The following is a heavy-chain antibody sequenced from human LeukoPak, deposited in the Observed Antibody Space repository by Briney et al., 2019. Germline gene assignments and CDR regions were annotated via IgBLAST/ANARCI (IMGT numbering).Heavy chain of an antibody. CDR2: ISSSSSYI. Sequence: GGSLRLSCAASGFTFSSYSMNWVRQAPGKGLEWVSSISSSSSYIYYADSVKGRFTISRDNAKNSLYLQMNSLRAEDTAVYYCARIPNIAAAGTSFDYWGQGTLITVSS. J-gene: IGHJ4*02. V-gene: IGHV3-21*01. CDR3: ARIPNIAAAGTSFDY. CDR1: GFTFSSYS. D-gene: IGHD6-13*01.